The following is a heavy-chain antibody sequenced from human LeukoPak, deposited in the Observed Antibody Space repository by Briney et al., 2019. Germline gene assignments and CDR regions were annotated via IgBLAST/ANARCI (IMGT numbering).Heavy chain of an antibody. D-gene: IGHD2-2*01. CDR2: ISAYNGNT. CDR3: AAGSKYQLLWAFDY. V-gene: IGHV1-18*01. J-gene: IGHJ4*02. CDR1: GYTFTSYG. Sequence: ASVKVSCKASGYTFTSYGISWVRQAPGQGLEWMGWISAYNGNTNYAQKLQGRVTMTTDTSTSAAYMELRSLRSDDTAVYYCAAGSKYQLLWAFDYWGQGTLVTVSS.